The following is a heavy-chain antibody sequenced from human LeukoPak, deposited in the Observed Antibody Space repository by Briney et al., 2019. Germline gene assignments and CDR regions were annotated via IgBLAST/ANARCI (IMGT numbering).Heavy chain of an antibody. Sequence: PSETLSLTCTVSGYSISSGYYWGWIRQPPGKGLEWIGSIYHSGSTYYNPSHKSRVTISVDTSKNQFSLKLSSATAADTAVYYCARDNSSINWFDPWGQGTLVTVSS. CDR2: IYHSGST. V-gene: IGHV4-38-2*02. J-gene: IGHJ5*02. D-gene: IGHD6-13*01. CDR3: ARDNSSINWFDP. CDR1: GYSISSGYY.